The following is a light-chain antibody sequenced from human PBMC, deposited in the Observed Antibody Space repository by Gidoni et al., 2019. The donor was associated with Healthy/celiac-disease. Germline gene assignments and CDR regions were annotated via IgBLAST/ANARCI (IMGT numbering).Light chain of an antibody. CDR2: EVR. CDR3: SSYRSSSTPTWV. Sequence: QAALTQPPSVSGSPGQSVTISCTGTSSDVGSYNRVSWYPQPPGTAPKLMISEVRNRPSGVPDRFSGSKSGNTSSLTISGLQAEDEAAYYCSSYRSSSTPTWVFGGGTKLTVL. V-gene: IGLV2-18*02. CDR1: SSDVGSYNR. J-gene: IGLJ3*02.